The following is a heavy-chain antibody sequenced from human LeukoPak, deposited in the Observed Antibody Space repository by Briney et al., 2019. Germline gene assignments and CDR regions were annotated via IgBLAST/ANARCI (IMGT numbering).Heavy chain of an antibody. J-gene: IGHJ4*02. D-gene: IGHD2-8*02. CDR3: ARGGPYTGTYPYFHY. Sequence: GGSLRLSCAASGFTFSDYYMTWVRQAPRKGLEWIAYVSTTSLTIYYAVSVTGRFTIPRYNAKNLVYLQMISLGVDDTAVYYCARGGPYTGTYPYFHYWGQGSLVTVSS. V-gene: IGHV3-11*01. CDR1: GFTFSDYY. CDR2: VSTTSLTI.